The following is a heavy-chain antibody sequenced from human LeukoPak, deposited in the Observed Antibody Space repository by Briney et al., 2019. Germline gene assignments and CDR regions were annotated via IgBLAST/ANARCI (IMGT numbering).Heavy chain of an antibody. CDR1: GGSITSSSYY. V-gene: IGHV4-39*07. Sequence: SETLSLTCTVSGGSITSSSYYWGWIRQPPGNGLEWIGSIYYSGSTYYNPSLKSRVTISVDTSKNQFSLKLSSMTAADTALYYCARSDGYGLVGIWGQGTMVTVSS. CDR3: ARSDGYGLVGI. D-gene: IGHD3-10*01. CDR2: IYYSGST. J-gene: IGHJ3*02.